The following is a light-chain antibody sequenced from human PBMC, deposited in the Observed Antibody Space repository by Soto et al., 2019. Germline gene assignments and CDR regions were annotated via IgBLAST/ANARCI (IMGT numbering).Light chain of an antibody. Sequence: IQLTQPPSSLSASVGDRVTITCRASQGISSYLAWYQQKPGKAPKLLIYAASTLQSGVPSRFSGSGSGTEFTLAISSLQPEDFATYYCQQFNGYPITFGQGTRLEI. V-gene: IGKV1-9*01. CDR2: AAS. CDR3: QQFNGYPIT. J-gene: IGKJ5*01. CDR1: QGISSY.